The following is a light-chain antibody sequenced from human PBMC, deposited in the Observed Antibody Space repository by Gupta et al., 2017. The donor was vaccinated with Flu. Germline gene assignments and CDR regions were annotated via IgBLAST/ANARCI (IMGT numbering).Light chain of an antibody. CDR3: KQYNNWPPLT. J-gene: IGKJ3*01. V-gene: IGKV3-15*01. CDR1: QSVGVN. Sequence: EVVITQSPATLSVFPGERVTLSCSASQSVGVNLAWYQQRPGQAPRLLMSGASIRDPGIPARFSGSGSGTEFTLTIDSLQTEDFAIYYCKQYNNWPPLTFGPGTKVDSK. CDR2: GAS.